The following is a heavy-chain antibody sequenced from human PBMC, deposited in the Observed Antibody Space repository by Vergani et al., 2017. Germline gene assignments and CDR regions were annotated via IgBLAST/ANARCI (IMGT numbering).Heavy chain of an antibody. CDR2: IRSKANSYAT. CDR1: GFTFRGYA. J-gene: IGHJ4*02. Sequence: EVQLVESGGGLVQPGGSLKLSCAASGFTFRGYAMHWVRQASGKGLEWVGRIRSKANSYATAYAASVKGRFTISRDDSKNTAYLQMNSLKTEDTAVYYCTRKAVAGTGGDYWGQGTLVTVSS. D-gene: IGHD6-19*01. V-gene: IGHV3-73*01. CDR3: TRKAVAGTGGDY.